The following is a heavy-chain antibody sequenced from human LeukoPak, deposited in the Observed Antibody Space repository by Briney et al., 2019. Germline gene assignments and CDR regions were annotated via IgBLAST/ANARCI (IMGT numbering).Heavy chain of an antibody. CDR3: TTDPPGAY. CDR1: GFTFSNDW. V-gene: IGHV3-15*01. Sequence: GGSLRLSCAASGFTFSNDWMSWVRQAPGKGLEWVGRIKLKADGGPTDYAAPVKGRFTVSRDDSQNTLYLQMNSLKTEDTAVYSCTTDPPGAYWGQGTLVTVSS. D-gene: IGHD1-14*01. CDR2: IKLKADGGPT. J-gene: IGHJ4*02.